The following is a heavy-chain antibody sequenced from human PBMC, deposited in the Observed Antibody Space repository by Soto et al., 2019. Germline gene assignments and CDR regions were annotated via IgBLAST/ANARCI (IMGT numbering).Heavy chain of an antibody. V-gene: IGHV5-51*01. J-gene: IGHJ6*02. Sequence: PGESLKISCKGSGYIFTNHWINWVRQMPGKGLEWMGIIYPGDSNTRYSPSLQGQVTISVDKSISTAYLQWSSLKATDTAMYYCARHAYDFWSGHPNPRYYYGMDVWGQGTTVTVSS. CDR1: GYIFTNHW. CDR3: ARHAYDFWSGHPNPRYYYGMDV. D-gene: IGHD3-3*01. CDR2: IYPGDSNT.